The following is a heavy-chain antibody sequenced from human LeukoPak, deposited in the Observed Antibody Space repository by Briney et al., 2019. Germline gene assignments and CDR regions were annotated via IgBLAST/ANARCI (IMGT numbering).Heavy chain of an antibody. D-gene: IGHD3-22*01. CDR1: GFTFDDYA. CDR2: ISGSGGST. J-gene: IGHJ5*02. CDR3: AKDLSRRYYYDSSGYWS. Sequence: GGSLRLSCAASGFTFDDYAMHWVRQAPGKGLEWVSAISGSGGSTYYADSVKGRFTISRDNSKNTLYLQMNSLRAEDTAVYYCAKDLSRRYYYDSSGYWSWGQGTLVTVSS. V-gene: IGHV3-23*01.